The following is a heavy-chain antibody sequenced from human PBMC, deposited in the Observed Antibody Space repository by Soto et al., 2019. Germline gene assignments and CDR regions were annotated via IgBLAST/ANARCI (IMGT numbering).Heavy chain of an antibody. J-gene: IGHJ6*02. CDR2: IIPIFGTA. CDR1: GGTLSSYA. V-gene: IGHV1-69*13. D-gene: IGHD3-22*01. Sequence: GASVKVSCKASGGTLSSYAISWVRQAPGQGLEWMGGIIPIFGTANYAQKFQGRVTITADESTSTAYMELSSLRSEDTAVYYCARTYDSSGYPGDYYYGMDVWGQGTTVTVSS. CDR3: ARTYDSSGYPGDYYYGMDV.